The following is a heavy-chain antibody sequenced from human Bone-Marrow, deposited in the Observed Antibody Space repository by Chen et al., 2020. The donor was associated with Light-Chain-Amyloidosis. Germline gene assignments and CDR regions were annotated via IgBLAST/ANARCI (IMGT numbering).Heavy chain of an antibody. CDR2: ITWNSGSL. J-gene: IGHJ3*01. D-gene: IGHD3-22*01. CDR1: GFTFEDYA. V-gene: IGHV3-9*01. Sequence: EMQLVESGGDLVQPGKSLRLSCAASGFTFEDYAMHWVRQSPGKGLEWVSSITWNSGSLVYADSVKGRFTISRDNAKNFVYLQMDGLRPEDTALYYCAKDWKWVSDAFDVWGQGTKVTVSS. CDR3: AKDWKWVSDAFDV.